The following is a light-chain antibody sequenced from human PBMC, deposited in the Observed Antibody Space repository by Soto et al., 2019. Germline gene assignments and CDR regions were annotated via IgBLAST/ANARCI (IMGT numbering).Light chain of an antibody. V-gene: IGKV3-11*01. J-gene: IGKJ3*01. CDR3: QQRSNWRGIT. CDR1: QSVSSY. Sequence: EIVLTQSPATLSLSPGERATLSCRASQSVSSYLAWYQQKPGQAPRLLIYDASNRATGIPARFSGSGSGTDFTLTISSLEPEDFAVYYYQQRSNWRGITFGPGTKVDIK. CDR2: DAS.